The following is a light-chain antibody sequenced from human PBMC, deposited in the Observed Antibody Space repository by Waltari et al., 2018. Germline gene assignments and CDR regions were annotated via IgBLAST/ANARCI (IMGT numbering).Light chain of an antibody. J-gene: IGLJ2*01. CDR1: SSNVGSYDL. CDR3: CSYANSSPRLV. Sequence: QSALTQPASVSGSLGQSITISCTGSSSNVGSYDLVSCYQHHPGEAPKLLIYEVVKRPSGVSNRFSGSKSGNAASLTIAGLQAEDEATYYCCSYANSSPRLVFGGGTELAVL. V-gene: IGLV2-23*02. CDR2: EVV.